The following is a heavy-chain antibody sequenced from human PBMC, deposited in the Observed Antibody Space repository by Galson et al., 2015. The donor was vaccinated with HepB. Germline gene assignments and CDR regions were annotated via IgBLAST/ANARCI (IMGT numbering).Heavy chain of an antibody. V-gene: IGHV1-18*01. D-gene: IGHD2-15*01. Sequence: VKVSCKASGYAFSSYSITWVRQAPGQGLEWVGWFNPYNRDTNFARKFQGRVTMTTDTFTSTAYMELTSLRPDDTALYYCARGALVAVVGGTQNNWFGPWGQGTLVTVSS. CDR1: GYAFSSYS. CDR3: ARGALVAVVGGTQNNWFGP. J-gene: IGHJ5*02. CDR2: FNPYNRDT.